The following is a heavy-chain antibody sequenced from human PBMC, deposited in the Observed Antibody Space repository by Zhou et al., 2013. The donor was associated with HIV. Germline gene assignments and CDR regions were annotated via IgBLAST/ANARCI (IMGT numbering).Heavy chain of an antibody. CDR2: IIPILGIA. CDR3: ARQLNPGEWEPYYFDY. CDR1: GGTFSSYA. D-gene: IGHD3-10*01. V-gene: IGHV1-69*04. J-gene: IGHJ4*02. Sequence: QVHLVQSGAEVKKPGSSVKVSCKASGGTFSSYAISWVRQAPGQGLEWMGRIIPILGIANYAQKFQGRVTITADKSTSTAYMELSSLRSEDTAVYYCARQLNPGEWEPYYFDYWGQGTLVTVSS.